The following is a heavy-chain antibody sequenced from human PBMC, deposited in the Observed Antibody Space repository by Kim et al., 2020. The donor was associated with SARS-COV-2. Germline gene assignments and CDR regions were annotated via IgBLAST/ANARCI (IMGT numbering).Heavy chain of an antibody. D-gene: IGHD2-8*01. Sequence: GESPKISCKVSGYNFVSYWIAWVRQMPGKGLEWMGIIYPGDSDTRYTPSFQGQVTIAADKSINTAYLQWSSLKASDTAIYYCARGAVSYGLDVWGQGTTVTVSS. CDR1: GYNFVSYW. V-gene: IGHV5-51*01. CDR2: IYPGDSDT. CDR3: ARGAVSYGLDV. J-gene: IGHJ6*02.